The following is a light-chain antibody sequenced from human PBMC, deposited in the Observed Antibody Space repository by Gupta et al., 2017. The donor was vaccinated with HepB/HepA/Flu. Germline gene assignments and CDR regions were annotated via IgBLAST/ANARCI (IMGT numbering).Light chain of an antibody. CDR2: GNH. CDR3: QSYDTSRSGYWV. J-gene: IGLJ3*02. Sequence: QSVLTQPPSVSGAPGQRVTISCTGSSPNNGANYVVHWYQQLPGTAPKLLIYGNHNRPSGVPDRFSGSKSGTSASLAITGLQAEDEADYYCQSYDTSRSGYWVFGGGTKLTVL. CDR1: SPNNGANYV. V-gene: IGLV1-40*01.